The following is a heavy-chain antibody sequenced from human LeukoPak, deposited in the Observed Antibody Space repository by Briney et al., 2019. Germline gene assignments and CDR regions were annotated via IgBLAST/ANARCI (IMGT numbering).Heavy chain of an antibody. CDR3: ARCTHYYYGMDV. Sequence: GGSLRLSCEASGFTFSSYSMNWVRQAPGKGLEWVSSISSSSSYIYYADSVKGRFTISRDNAKNSLYLQMNSLRAEDTAVYYCARCTHYYYGMDVWGQGTTVTVSS. J-gene: IGHJ6*02. CDR1: GFTFSSYS. V-gene: IGHV3-21*01. CDR2: ISSSSSYI. D-gene: IGHD2-2*01.